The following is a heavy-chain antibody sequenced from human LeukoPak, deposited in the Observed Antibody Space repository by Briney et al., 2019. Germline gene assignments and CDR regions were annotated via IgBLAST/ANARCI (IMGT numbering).Heavy chain of an antibody. V-gene: IGHV3-23*01. CDR2: ITGSGGST. Sequence: GGSLRLSCAASGFTFSSYAMSWVRQAPGKGLEWVSGITGSGGSTYYADSVKGRFTISRDNSKNTLYLQMNSLRAEDTAVYFCATGAVCIGNCYSGQINYWGQGTLVTVSS. D-gene: IGHD2-21*02. CDR3: ATGAVCIGNCYSGQINY. J-gene: IGHJ4*02. CDR1: GFTFSSYA.